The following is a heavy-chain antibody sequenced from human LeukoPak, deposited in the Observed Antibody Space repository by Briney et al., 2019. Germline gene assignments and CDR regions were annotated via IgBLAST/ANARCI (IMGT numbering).Heavy chain of an antibody. CDR2: IWYDGSNK. J-gene: IGHJ3*02. CDR3: AAVIAGGGAFDI. V-gene: IGHV3-33*01. D-gene: IGHD2-15*01. Sequence: GRSLRLSCAASGFTFSSYGMHWVRQAPGKGLEWVAVIWYDGSNKYYADSVKGRFTISRDNSKNTLYLQMNSLRAEDTAVYYCAAVIAGGGAFDIWGQGTVVTVSS. CDR1: GFTFSSYG.